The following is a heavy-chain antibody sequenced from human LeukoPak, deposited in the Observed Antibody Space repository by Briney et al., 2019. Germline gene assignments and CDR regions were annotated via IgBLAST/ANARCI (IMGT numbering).Heavy chain of an antibody. Sequence: PSETLSLTCTVSGGSISSGSYYWSWIRQPAGKGLEWIGRIYTSGSTNYNPSLKSRVTISVDTSKNQFSLKLSSVTAADTAVYYCARVAVDALGAFDIWGQGTMVTVSS. CDR3: ARVAVDALGAFDI. CDR1: GGSISSGSYY. V-gene: IGHV4-61*02. D-gene: IGHD7-27*01. J-gene: IGHJ3*02. CDR2: IYTSGST.